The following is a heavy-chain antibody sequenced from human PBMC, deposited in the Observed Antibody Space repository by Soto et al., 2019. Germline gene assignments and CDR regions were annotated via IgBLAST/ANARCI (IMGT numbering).Heavy chain of an antibody. CDR2: ISGGGDGT. CDR1: GFTFSTYA. Sequence: LRLSCAASGFTFSTYAMSWVRQAPGKGLEWVSTISGGGDGTYYADSVKGRFTISRDNSKNTMYLQMDSLRAEDTAVYYCAKDRPTTSSSKMDVWGKGTTVTVSS. J-gene: IGHJ6*04. CDR3: AKDRPTTSSSKMDV. V-gene: IGHV3-23*01. D-gene: IGHD6-6*01.